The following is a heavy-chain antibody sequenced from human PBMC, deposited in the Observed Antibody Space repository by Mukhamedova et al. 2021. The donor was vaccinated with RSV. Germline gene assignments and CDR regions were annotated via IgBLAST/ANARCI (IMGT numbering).Heavy chain of an antibody. CDR2: ISGSGGST. J-gene: IGHJ5*02. D-gene: IGHD3-10*01. V-gene: IGHV3-23*01. CDR3: AKEGSEYYGSGSYFLSDWFDP. Sequence: GKGLEWVSAISGSGGSTYYADSVKGRFTISRDNSKNTLYLQMNSLRAEDTAVYYCAKEGSEYYGSGSYFLSDWFDPWGQGTLVTV.